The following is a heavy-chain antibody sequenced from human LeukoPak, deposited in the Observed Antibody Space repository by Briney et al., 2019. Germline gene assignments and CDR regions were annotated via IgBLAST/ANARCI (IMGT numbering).Heavy chain of an antibody. D-gene: IGHD2-15*01. CDR1: GGSISSSSYY. J-gene: IGHJ6*03. CDR3: ARANCSGGSCYSLVHFPPGVYYSYV. CDR2: IYYSGST. Sequence: SETLSLTCTVSGGSISSSSYYWGWIRQPPGKGLEWIGSIYYSGSTYYNPSLKSRVTISVDTSKNQFSLKLSSVTAADTAVYYCARANCSGGSCYSLVHFPPGVYYSYVSGKGATLT. V-gene: IGHV4-39*07.